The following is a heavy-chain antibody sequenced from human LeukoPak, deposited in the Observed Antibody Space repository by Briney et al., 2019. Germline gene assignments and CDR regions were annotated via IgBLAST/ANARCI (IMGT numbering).Heavy chain of an antibody. CDR2: ISAYNGNT. CDR3: ARWDDYGDA. Sequence: ASVKVSCKASGYTFTSFGNSWARQAPGQGLEWMGWISAYNGNTNYAQKLQGRVTMTTDTSTSTAYMELRSLRSDDTAVYYRARWDDYGDAWGQGTLVTVSS. CDR1: GYTFTSFG. J-gene: IGHJ5*02. V-gene: IGHV1-18*04. D-gene: IGHD4-17*01.